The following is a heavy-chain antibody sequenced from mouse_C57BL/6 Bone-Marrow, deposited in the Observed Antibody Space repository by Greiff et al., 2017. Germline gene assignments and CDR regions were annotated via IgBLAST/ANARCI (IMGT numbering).Heavy chain of an antibody. CDR3: ARPRYYGSSYPYYYAMDY. CDR2: IDPNSGGT. D-gene: IGHD1-1*01. J-gene: IGHJ4*01. V-gene: IGHV1-72*01. Sequence: QVQLQQPGAELVKPGASVKLSCKASGYTFTSYWMHWVKQRPGRGLEWIGRIDPNSGGTKYNEKFKSKATLTVDKPSSKAYMQLSSLTSEDSAVYYCARPRYYGSSYPYYYAMDYWGQGTSVTVSS. CDR1: GYTFTSYW.